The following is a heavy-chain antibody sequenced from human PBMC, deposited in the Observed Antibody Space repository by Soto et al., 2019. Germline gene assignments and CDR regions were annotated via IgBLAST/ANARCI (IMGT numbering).Heavy chain of an antibody. CDR2: INPNSGGT. CDR3: ARANLLWFGESLYYYYGMDV. Sequence: QVQLVQSGAEVKKPGASVKVSCKASGYTFTGYYMHWVRQAPGQGLEWMGWINPNSGGTNYAQKFQGWVTMTRDTSRSPAYMELSRLRSDDTVVYYCARANLLWFGESLYYYYGMDVWGQGTTVTVSS. V-gene: IGHV1-2*04. J-gene: IGHJ6*02. D-gene: IGHD3-10*01. CDR1: GYTFTGYY.